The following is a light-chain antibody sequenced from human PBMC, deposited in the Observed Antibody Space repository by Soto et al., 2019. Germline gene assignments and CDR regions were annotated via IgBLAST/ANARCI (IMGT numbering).Light chain of an antibody. CDR3: QQYFEWPPMT. CDR2: GAS. V-gene: IGKV3-15*01. CDR1: ENVRTF. Sequence: EVVLTQSPATLSLSPGERATLSCRASENVRTFVDWYQQKPGQAPRLLISGASTRAAGISDRFRGSGSGTEFTLTISSLRSEDSAIYYCQQYFEWPPMTFGQGTKV. J-gene: IGKJ1*01.